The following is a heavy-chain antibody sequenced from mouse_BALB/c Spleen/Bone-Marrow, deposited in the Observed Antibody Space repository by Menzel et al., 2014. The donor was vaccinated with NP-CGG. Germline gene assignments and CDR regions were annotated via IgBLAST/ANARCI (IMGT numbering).Heavy chain of an antibody. Sequence: EVKLMESGGGLVQPGGSRKLSCAASGFTFSSFGMHWVRQTPEKGLEWVAYISSGSSTIYYADTVKGRFTISRDNPKNTLFLQVTSLRPEDTAMYYCTRGGNWDDFDYWGQGTTLTVSS. V-gene: IGHV5-17*02. D-gene: IGHD4-1*01. CDR3: TRGGNWDDFDY. CDR2: ISSGSSTI. J-gene: IGHJ2*01. CDR1: GFTFSSFG.